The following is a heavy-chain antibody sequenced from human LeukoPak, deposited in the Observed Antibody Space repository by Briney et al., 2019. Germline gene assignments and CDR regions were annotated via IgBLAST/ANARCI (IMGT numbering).Heavy chain of an antibody. CDR2: ISGSGGST. CDR1: GFTFSSYA. V-gene: IGHV3-23*01. D-gene: IGHD4-23*01. J-gene: IGHJ4*02. Sequence: GGSLRLSCAASGFTFSSYAMSWVRQPPGKGPEWVSAISGSGGSTYYADSVKGRFTISRDNSKNTLYLQMNSLRAEDTAIYYCAKDYGGNAGYFDYWGQGTLVTVSS. CDR3: AKDYGGNAGYFDY.